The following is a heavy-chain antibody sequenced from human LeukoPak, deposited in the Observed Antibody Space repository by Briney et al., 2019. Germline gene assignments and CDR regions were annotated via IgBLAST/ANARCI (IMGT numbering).Heavy chain of an antibody. CDR1: GDSISNYY. J-gene: IGHJ6*03. D-gene: IGHD3-22*01. CDR2: IYASGSS. CDR3: ARCLNTYYYDNSGYSPEHYYMDV. V-gene: IGHV4-4*07. Sequence: SETLSLTCTVSGDSISNYYWSWVRQSAGKGLEWIGRIYASGSSNYNPSLKSRITMSVDTSKNQFSLKLSSVTAADTAVYYCARCLNTYYYDNSGYSPEHYYMDVWGKGTTVIVSS.